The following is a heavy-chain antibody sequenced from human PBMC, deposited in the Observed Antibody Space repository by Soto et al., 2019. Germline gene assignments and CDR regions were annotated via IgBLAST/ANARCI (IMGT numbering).Heavy chain of an antibody. CDR1: GFTFSSYW. Sequence: GGSLRLSCVASGFTFSSYWMSWVRQAPGKGLEWVANMKKDGSEKYYVDSVKGRFTISRDNAKNSLYLQMNSLRVEDTAVYYCARDGVYDFWSGYSYYYYYYMDVWGKGTTVTVSS. J-gene: IGHJ6*03. CDR2: MKKDGSEK. V-gene: IGHV3-7*01. D-gene: IGHD3-3*01. CDR3: ARDGVYDFWSGYSYYYYYYMDV.